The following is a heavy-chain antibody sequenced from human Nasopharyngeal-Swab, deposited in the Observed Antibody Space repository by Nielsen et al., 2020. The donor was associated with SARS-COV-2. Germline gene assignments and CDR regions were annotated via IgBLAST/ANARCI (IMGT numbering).Heavy chain of an antibody. D-gene: IGHD2-2*01. J-gene: IGHJ4*02. CDR3: ARDGVSRGFDY. V-gene: IGHV1-69*13. CDR1: GGSFSNYA. CDR2: VNPVFRTP. Sequence: SVKVSCKASGGSFSNYAISWLRQAPGQGLEWVGGVNPVFRTPNYAQKSQGRISLTADDSTSTAYLELSSLTSEDTAVYYCARDGVSRGFDYWGQGTLVTVSS.